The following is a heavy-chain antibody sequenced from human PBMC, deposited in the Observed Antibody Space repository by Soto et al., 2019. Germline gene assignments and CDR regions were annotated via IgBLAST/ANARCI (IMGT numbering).Heavy chain of an antibody. J-gene: IGHJ4*02. CDR3: ARERSNNYYGSGSYPGPLEFDY. V-gene: IGHV4-34*01. CDR2: INHSGST. CDR1: GGSFSGYY. Sequence: SETLSLTCAVYGGSFSGYYWSWIRQPPGKGPEWIGEINHSGSTNYNPSLKSRVTISVDTSKNQFSLKLSSVTAADTAVYYCARERSNNYYGSGSYPGPLEFDYWGQGTLVTVSS. D-gene: IGHD3-10*01.